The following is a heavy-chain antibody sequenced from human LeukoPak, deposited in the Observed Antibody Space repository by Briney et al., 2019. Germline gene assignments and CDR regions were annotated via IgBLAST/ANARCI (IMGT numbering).Heavy chain of an antibody. V-gene: IGHV3-13*01. D-gene: IGHD6-19*01. CDR1: GFSFSRYE. J-gene: IGHJ3*02. Sequence: PGGSPRLSCASSGFSFSRYEMHWVRQGTGKRLEWVSAIGTSGDTFYAGSVKGRFTISRENAKDSLYLQMNSLSAGDTAVYYCVREGRGRSGTNAYDIWGQGTVVSVST. CDR2: IGTSGDT. CDR3: VREGRGRSGTNAYDI.